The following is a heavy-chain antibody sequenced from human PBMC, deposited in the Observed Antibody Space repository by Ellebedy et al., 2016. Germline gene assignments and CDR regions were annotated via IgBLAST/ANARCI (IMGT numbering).Heavy chain of an antibody. V-gene: IGHV1-24*01. CDR3: AALRQDSFDTDYFPEDFRH. CDR2: FDPEDGET. J-gene: IGHJ1*01. D-gene: IGHD3-22*01. Sequence: ASVKVSCKVSGYTLTEISIHWVRQAPGKGLEWMGGFDPEDGETIYAQKFQGRVTLTDDTSTDTAYMEVNSLRFEDTAVYYCAALRQDSFDTDYFPEDFRHWGQGTLVTVPS. CDR1: GYTLTEIS.